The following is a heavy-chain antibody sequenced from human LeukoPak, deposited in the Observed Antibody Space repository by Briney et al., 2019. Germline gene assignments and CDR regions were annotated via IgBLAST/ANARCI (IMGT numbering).Heavy chain of an antibody. CDR3: ARVTWGGYDWLQDYYYYYGMDV. CDR2: IYYSGST. Sequence: SETLSLTCTVSGGSISSYYWSWIRQPPGKGLEWIGYIYYSGSTNYNPSLKSRVTISVDTSKNQFSLKLSSVTAADTAVYYCARVTWGGYDWLQDYYYYYGMDVWGQGTTVTVSS. CDR1: GGSISSYY. J-gene: IGHJ6*02. V-gene: IGHV4-59*01. D-gene: IGHD5-12*01.